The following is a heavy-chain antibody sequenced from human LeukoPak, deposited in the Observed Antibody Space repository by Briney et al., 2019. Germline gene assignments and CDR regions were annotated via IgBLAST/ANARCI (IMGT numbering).Heavy chain of an antibody. Sequence: GGSLRLSCAASGFNFSACALSWVRQALGKGLEWVSVISISGDVTYYADSVKGRFTISRDDSENTLHLQMNSLRADDTAIYFCTSPAGHDSGWYYYWGQGTLVTVSS. J-gene: IGHJ4*02. D-gene: IGHD6-19*01. CDR3: TSPAGHDSGWYYY. CDR1: GFNFSACA. CDR2: ISISGDVT. V-gene: IGHV3-23*01.